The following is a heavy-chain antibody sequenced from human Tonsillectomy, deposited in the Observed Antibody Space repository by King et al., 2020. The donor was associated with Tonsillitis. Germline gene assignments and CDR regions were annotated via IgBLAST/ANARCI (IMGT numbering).Heavy chain of an antibody. V-gene: IGHV3-7*03. CDR1: GFTFRSYW. CDR3: AREFRVSY. Sequence: ELQLVQSGGGLVQPGGSLRLSCVVSGFTFRSYWMTWVRQPPGKAPEWVASIRQDGSDIYYVDSVKGRFTISRDNAKNSLFLQMNSLRVEDTAVYYCAREFRVSYWGQGTLVTVSS. CDR2: IRQDGSDI. J-gene: IGHJ4*02.